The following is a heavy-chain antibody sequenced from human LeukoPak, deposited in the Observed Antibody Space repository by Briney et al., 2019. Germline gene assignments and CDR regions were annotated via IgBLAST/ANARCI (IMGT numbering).Heavy chain of an antibody. CDR1: GFTFSSHW. V-gene: IGHV3-7*01. CDR2: INQDGSQK. Sequence: GGSLRLSCAGSGFTFSSHWIGWVRKAPGKGLEWVANINQDGSQKYYVDSVEGRFAISRDNAKNSLYLQMNSLRAEDTAVYYCARDSAGPVAYCGGDCYSVYYYYYGIDVWGQGTTVTVSS. D-gene: IGHD2-21*02. J-gene: IGHJ6*02. CDR3: ARDSAGPVAYCGGDCYSVYYYYYGIDV.